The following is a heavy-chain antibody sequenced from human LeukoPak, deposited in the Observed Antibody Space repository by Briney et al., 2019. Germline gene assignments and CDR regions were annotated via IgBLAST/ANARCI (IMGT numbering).Heavy chain of an antibody. V-gene: IGHV3-20*04. J-gene: IGHJ4*02. Sequence: GGSLRLSCAASGFTFDDYGMSWVRQAPGKGLEWVSGINWNGGSTVYANSVKGRFTISRDNAKNSLYLQMNSLRAEDTALNYCARGARGVSGYYFDYWGQGTLVTVS. D-gene: IGHD3-10*01. CDR3: ARGARGVSGYYFDY. CDR2: INWNGGST. CDR1: GFTFDDYG.